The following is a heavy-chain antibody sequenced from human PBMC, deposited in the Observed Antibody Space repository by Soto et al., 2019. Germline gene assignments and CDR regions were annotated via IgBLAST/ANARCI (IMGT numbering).Heavy chain of an antibody. V-gene: IGHV5-10-1*01. D-gene: IGHD6-6*01. CDR1: GYSCTSYW. CDR2: IDPSDSYT. Sequence: GESLKISCKGSGYSCTSYWISWVRQMPGKGLEWMGRIDPSDSYTNYSPSFQGHVTISADKSISTAYLQWSSLKASDTAMYYCARQKGLSSKGVAARSWYYYGMDVWGQGTTVTVSS. J-gene: IGHJ6*02. CDR3: ARQKGLSSKGVAARSWYYYGMDV.